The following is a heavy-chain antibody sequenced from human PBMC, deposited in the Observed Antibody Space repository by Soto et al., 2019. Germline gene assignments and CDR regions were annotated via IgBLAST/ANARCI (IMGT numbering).Heavy chain of an antibody. CDR3: AQVMNSGWYLAY. D-gene: IGHD6-19*01. CDR2: ISGSGGTT. Sequence: LRLSCAASGFTFSDYAMSWVRQAPGKGLEWVSAISGSGGTTYYADSVKGRFTISRDNSKNTMYLQVNSLRAEDTAIYYCAQVMNSGWYLAYWGQGTLVTVSS. V-gene: IGHV3-23*01. CDR1: GFTFSDYA. J-gene: IGHJ4*02.